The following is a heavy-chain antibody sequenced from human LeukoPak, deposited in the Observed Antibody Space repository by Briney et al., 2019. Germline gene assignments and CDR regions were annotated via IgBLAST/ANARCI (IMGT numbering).Heavy chain of an antibody. Sequence: ASVKVSCKASGGTFSSYAISWVRQAPGQGLEWMGWINPNSGGTNYAQKFQGRVTMTRDTSISTAYMELSRLRSDDTAVYYCASFASTQTEGDYWGQGTLVTVSS. D-gene: IGHD3-3*01. V-gene: IGHV1-2*02. CDR3: ASFASTQTEGDY. CDR2: INPNSGGT. J-gene: IGHJ4*02. CDR1: GGTFSSYA.